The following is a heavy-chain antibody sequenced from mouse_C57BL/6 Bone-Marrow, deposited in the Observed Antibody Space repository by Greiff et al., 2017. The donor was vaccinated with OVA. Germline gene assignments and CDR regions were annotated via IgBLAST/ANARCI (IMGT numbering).Heavy chain of an antibody. V-gene: IGHV1-53*01. Sequence: QVQLQQPGPELVKPGASVKLSCKASGYTFTSYWMHWVKQRPGQGLEWIGNINPNNGGTIYNQKFKGKATLTVDKSSSTAYMELRSLTSEDTAVCYCARGPITTVPYWYFDVWGTGTTVTVSS. D-gene: IGHD1-1*01. CDR1: GYTFTSYW. CDR2: INPNNGGT. CDR3: ARGPITTVPYWYFDV. J-gene: IGHJ1*03.